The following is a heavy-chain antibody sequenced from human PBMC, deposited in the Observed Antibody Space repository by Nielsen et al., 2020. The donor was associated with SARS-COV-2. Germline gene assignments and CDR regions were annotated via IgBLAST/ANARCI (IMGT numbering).Heavy chain of an antibody. CDR1: GFTFDDYA. CDR2: ISWNSGSI. J-gene: IGHJ5*02. Sequence: LKISCAASGFTFDDYAMHWVRQAPGKGLEWVSGISWNSGSIGYADSVKGRFTISRDNAKNSLYLQMNSLRAEDTVLYYCAKLADSSGNLLAWGQGTLVTVSS. V-gene: IGHV3-9*01. CDR3: AKLADSSGNLLA. D-gene: IGHD3-22*01.